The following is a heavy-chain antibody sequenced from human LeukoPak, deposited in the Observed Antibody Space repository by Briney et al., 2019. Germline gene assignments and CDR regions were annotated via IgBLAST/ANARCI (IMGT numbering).Heavy chain of an antibody. Sequence: ASVKVSCKASGYTFASYDINWVRQATGQGLEWMGWMNPNSGDTGYAQRFQGRVTMTRNTSTSTAYMELSRLRSEDTAVYYCARAPKLLITMVWGIYRYSFDYWGQGALVTVSS. D-gene: IGHD3-10*01. CDR2: MNPNSGDT. J-gene: IGHJ4*02. CDR1: GYTFASYD. CDR3: ARAPKLLITMVWGIYRYSFDY. V-gene: IGHV1-8*01.